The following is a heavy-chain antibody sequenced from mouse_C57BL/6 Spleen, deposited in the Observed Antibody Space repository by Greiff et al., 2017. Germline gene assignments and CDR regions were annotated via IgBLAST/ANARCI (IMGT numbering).Heavy chain of an antibody. CDR2: ISSGSSTI. Sequence: DVHLVESGGGLVKPGGSLKLSCAASGFTFSDYGMHWVRQAPEKGLEWVAYISSGSSTIYYADTVKGRFTISRDNAKNTLFLQMTSLRSEDTAMYYCARPGGIGYFDYWGQGTTLTVSS. V-gene: IGHV5-17*01. CDR3: ARPGGIGYFDY. D-gene: IGHD2-14*01. J-gene: IGHJ2*01. CDR1: GFTFSDYG.